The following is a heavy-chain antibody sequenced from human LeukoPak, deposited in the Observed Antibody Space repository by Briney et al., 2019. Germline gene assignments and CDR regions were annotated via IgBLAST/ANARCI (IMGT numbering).Heavy chain of an antibody. V-gene: IGHV3-23*01. D-gene: IGHD2-2*01. Sequence: GGSLRLSCAASGFTFSSYAMNWVRQAPGKGLEWVSTISGSGATTSYADSVKGRFTISRDNSKNTQYLQMNSLRAEDTAVYYCARVEGYCNSTSCRGGYFDYWGQGTLVTVSS. CDR2: ISGSGATT. CDR1: GFTFSSYA. J-gene: IGHJ4*02. CDR3: ARVEGYCNSTSCRGGYFDY.